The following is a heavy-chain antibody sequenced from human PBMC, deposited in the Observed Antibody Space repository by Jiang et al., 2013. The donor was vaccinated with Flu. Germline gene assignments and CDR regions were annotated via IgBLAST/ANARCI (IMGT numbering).Heavy chain of an antibody. CDR2: IYYSGST. CDR1: GGSISSYY. J-gene: IGHJ6*04. V-gene: IGHV4-59*01. Sequence: GSGLVKPSETLSLTCTVSGGSISSYYWSWIRQPPGKGLEWIGYIYYSGSTNYNPSLKSRVTISVDTSKNQFSLKLSSVTAADTAVYYCARDRVSSGWYGSYYYYGMDVWGKGTTVTVSS. D-gene: IGHD6-19*01. CDR3: ARDRVSSGWYGSYYYYGMDV.